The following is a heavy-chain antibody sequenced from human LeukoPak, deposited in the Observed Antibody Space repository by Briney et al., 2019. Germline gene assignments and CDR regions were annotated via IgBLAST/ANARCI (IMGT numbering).Heavy chain of an antibody. CDR2: IQYDGSNE. Sequence: GGSLRLSCAASGFTFSSYGMHCVRQAPGKGLEWVAYIQYDGSNEQYAHSVKGRFRISRDSSKKILYLQMNSLRAEDTAVYYCAKDRCSNGIGCYYYYMDVWGKGTTVTISS. CDR1: GFTFSSYG. J-gene: IGHJ6*03. CDR3: AKDRCSNGIGCYYYYMDV. V-gene: IGHV3-30*02. D-gene: IGHD2-8*01.